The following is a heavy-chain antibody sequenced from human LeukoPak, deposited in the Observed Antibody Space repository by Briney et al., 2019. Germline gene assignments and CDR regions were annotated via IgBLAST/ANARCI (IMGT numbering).Heavy chain of an antibody. D-gene: IGHD5-18*01. J-gene: IGHJ4*02. V-gene: IGHV1-8*01. Sequence: VKXSCKASGYTFTSYDINWVRQATGQGLEWMGWMNPNSGNTGYAQKFQGRVTMTRNTSISTAYMELSSLRSEDTAVYYCAIRKVDTATDREYYFDYWGQGTLVTVSS. CDR1: GYTFTSYD. CDR3: AIRKVDTATDREYYFDY. CDR2: MNPNSGNT.